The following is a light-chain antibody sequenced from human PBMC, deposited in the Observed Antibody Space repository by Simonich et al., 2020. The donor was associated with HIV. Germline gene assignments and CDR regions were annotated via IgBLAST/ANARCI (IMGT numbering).Light chain of an antibody. CDR1: QSVLYSSNNKTY. V-gene: IGKV4-1*01. CDR2: WAS. Sequence: DIVMTQSPDSLAVSLGERATINCKSSQSVLYSSNNKTYLAWYQQKPGQPPKLLIYWASTRESGVPDRFSGSGSATDFTLTISSLQAEDVAVYYCQQYYSSPPTFGPGTKVDIK. J-gene: IGKJ3*01. CDR3: QQYYSSPPT.